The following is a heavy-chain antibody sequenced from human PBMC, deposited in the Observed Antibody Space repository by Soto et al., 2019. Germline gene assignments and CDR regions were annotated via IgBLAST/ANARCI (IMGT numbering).Heavy chain of an antibody. D-gene: IGHD2-15*01. CDR3: ATPHCSGGSCNPDYGYYFDY. Sequence: QLQLQESGPGLVKPSETLSLTCTVSGDSISSSSYYWGWIRQPPGKGLEWIGSISYRGSTFYNPSLKSRVTISVDTSKNQFSLKLSSVTAADTAVYYCATPHCSGGSCNPDYGYYFDYWGQGTLVTVSS. CDR2: ISYRGST. V-gene: IGHV4-39*01. CDR1: GDSISSSSYY. J-gene: IGHJ4*02.